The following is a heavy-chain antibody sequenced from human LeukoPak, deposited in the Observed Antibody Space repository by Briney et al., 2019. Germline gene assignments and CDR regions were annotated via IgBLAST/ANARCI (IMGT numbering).Heavy chain of an antibody. J-gene: IGHJ6*03. V-gene: IGHV1-46*01. CDR3: ARGGYSGYGHSASAIYYYYYMDV. CDR1: GYTFTSYY. D-gene: IGHD5-12*01. Sequence: ASVKVSCKASGYTFTSYYMHWVRQAPGQGLEWMGIINPSGGRTSYAQKFQGRVTMTRDMSTSTVYMELSSLRSEDTAVYYCARGGYSGYGHSASAIYYYYYMDVWGKGTTVTVSS. CDR2: INPSGGRT.